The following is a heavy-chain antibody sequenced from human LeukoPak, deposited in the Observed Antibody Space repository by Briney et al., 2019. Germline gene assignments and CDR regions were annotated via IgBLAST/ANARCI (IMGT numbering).Heavy chain of an antibody. CDR1: GYTFTSYY. CDR2: INPSGGST. CDR3: ARAEWHGMDV. D-gene: IGHD3-3*01. V-gene: IGHV1-46*01. Sequence: ASVKVSCKASGYTFTSYYMHWVRQAPGQGLEWMGIINPSGGSTSYAQEFQGRVTMTRDTSTSTVYMDLSSLRSEDTAVYYCARAEWHGMDVWGQGTTVTVFS. J-gene: IGHJ6*02.